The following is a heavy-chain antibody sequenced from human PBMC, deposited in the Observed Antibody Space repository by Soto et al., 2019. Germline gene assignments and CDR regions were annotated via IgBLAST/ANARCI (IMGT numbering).Heavy chain of an antibody. J-gene: IGHJ6*02. D-gene: IGHD3-22*01. CDR1: GGIFSSYA. CDR3: ARDMDYYDSSGYYYGMDV. CDR2: IIPIFGTA. Sequence: SVKVSCKASGGIFSSYAISWVRQAPGQGLEWMGGIIPIFGTANYAQKFQGRVTITADESTSTAYMELSSLRSEDTAVYYCARDMDYYDSSGYYYGMDVWGQGTTVPVSS. V-gene: IGHV1-69*13.